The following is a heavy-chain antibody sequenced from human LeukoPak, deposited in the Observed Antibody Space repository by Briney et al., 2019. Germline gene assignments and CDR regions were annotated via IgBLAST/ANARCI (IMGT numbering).Heavy chain of an antibody. D-gene: IGHD3-16*01. CDR2: INPSGGST. V-gene: IGHV1-46*01. Sequence: ASVKVSCKASGYTFTSYYMHWVRQAPGQGLEWMGIINPSGGSTSYAQKFQGRVTISADTSKNQFSLKLTSVTAADTAIYYCARDNPFKYDYVNWGPGTLVTVSS. CDR1: GYTFTSYY. J-gene: IGHJ4*02. CDR3: ARDNPFKYDYVN.